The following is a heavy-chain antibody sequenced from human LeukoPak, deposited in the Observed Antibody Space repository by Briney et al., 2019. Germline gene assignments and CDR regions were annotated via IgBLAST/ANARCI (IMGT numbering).Heavy chain of an antibody. Sequence: SVEVSCKASGGTFSSYAISWVRQAPGRGLEWMGGIIPIFGTANYAQKFQGRVTITTDESTSTAYMELSSLRSEDTAVYYCATNPYCSGGSCYGSFDYWGQGTLVTVSS. CDR3: ATNPYCSGGSCYGSFDY. V-gene: IGHV1-69*05. CDR1: GGTFSSYA. CDR2: IIPIFGTA. J-gene: IGHJ4*02. D-gene: IGHD2-15*01.